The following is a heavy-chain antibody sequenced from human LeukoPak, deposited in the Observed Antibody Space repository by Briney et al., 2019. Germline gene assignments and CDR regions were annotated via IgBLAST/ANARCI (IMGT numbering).Heavy chain of an antibody. V-gene: IGHV1-69*01. Sequence: SVKVFCKASGGTFSSYAISWVRQAPGQGLEWMGGIIPIFDTANYAQKFQGRVTITADESTSTAYMELSSLRSEDTAVYYCARDLFSYCSSTSCYTYYYYYYMDVWGKGTTVTVSS. J-gene: IGHJ6*03. CDR2: IIPIFDTA. CDR3: ARDLFSYCSSTSCYTYYYYYYMDV. D-gene: IGHD2-2*02. CDR1: GGTFSSYA.